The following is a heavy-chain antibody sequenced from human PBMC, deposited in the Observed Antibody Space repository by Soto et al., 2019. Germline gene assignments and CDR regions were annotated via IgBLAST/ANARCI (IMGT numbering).Heavy chain of an antibody. V-gene: IGHV4-31*03. CDR1: GGSISSGGYY. D-gene: IGHD6-25*01. CDR3: ARDQRDYYYYYMDV. Sequence: QVQLQESGPGLVKPSQTLSLTCTVSGGSISSGGYYWSWIRQHPGKGLEWIGYIYYSGSTYYNPSRKSRVTISVDTSKNQFSLKLSSVTAADTAVYYCARDQRDYYYYYMDVWGKGTTVTVSS. J-gene: IGHJ6*03. CDR2: IYYSGST.